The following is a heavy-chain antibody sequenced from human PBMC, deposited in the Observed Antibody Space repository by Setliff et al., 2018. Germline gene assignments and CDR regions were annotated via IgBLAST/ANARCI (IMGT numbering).Heavy chain of an antibody. Sequence: PSETLSLTCTVSGGSISSSSYYWGWIRQPPGKGLEWIGSIYYSGSTYYNPSLKSRVTISVDTSKNQFSLKLSSVTAADTAVYYCARGGWYSSSCYWYYDSSGYYLFDYWGQGTLVTVSS. CDR1: GGSISSSSYY. CDR2: IYYSGST. CDR3: ARGGWYSSSCYWYYDSSGYYLFDY. D-gene: IGHD3-22*01. V-gene: IGHV4-39*07. J-gene: IGHJ4*02.